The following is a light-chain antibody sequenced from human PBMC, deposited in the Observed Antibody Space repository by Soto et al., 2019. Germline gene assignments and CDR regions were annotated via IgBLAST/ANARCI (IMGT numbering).Light chain of an antibody. J-gene: IGLJ2*01. Sequence: QSVLKQPPSVSAAPGQKVTISCSGSSSNIGTNHVSWYQQLPGTVPTLLIYDNNKRPSGIPDRFSASKSGTSATLDITGLQIGDEADYYCETWDDSLPGAVFGGGTKLTVL. CDR2: DNN. CDR3: ETWDDSLPGAV. V-gene: IGLV1-51*01. CDR1: SSNIGTNH.